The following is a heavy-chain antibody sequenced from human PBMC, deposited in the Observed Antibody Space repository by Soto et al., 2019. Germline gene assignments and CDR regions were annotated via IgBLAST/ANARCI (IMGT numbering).Heavy chain of an antibody. CDR1: GFSFTSYS. J-gene: IGHJ4*02. D-gene: IGHD4-17*01. CDR2: INAGRGKT. Sequence: QGQLVQSGAEVKKPGASVKVSCGTSGFSFTSYSFPWVRQAPAQGLQWMGWINAGRGKTKYSQQFQGRVTFTWDTSANTVYMELSRLTSEDTSVFYCARWIDNGSFDYWCQGTRVTVS. CDR3: ARWIDNGSFDY. V-gene: IGHV1-3*01.